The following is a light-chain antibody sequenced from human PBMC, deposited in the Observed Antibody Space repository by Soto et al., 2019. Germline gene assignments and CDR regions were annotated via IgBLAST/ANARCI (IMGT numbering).Light chain of an antibody. V-gene: IGLV2-14*01. J-gene: IGLJ3*02. CDR2: EVS. Sequence: QSALTQPASVSGSPGQSITISCTGTSRDVGGYNYVSWYQQHPGKAPKLMIYEVSNRPSGLSNRFSGSKSGNTASLTISGRQAEDEADYYCSSYTRSSTWVFGGGTQLTVL. CDR1: SRDVGGYNY. CDR3: SSYTRSSTWV.